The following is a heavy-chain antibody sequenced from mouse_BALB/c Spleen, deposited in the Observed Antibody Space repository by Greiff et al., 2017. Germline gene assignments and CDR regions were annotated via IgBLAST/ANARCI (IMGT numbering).Heavy chain of an antibody. Sequence: QVQLKQPGAELVMPGASVKMSCKASGYTFTDYWMHWVKQRPGQGLEWIGAIDTSDSYTSYNQKFKGKATLTVDESSSTAYMQLSSLTSEDSAVYYCARSGMITTAWFAYWGQGTLVTVSA. CDR1: GYTFTDYW. V-gene: IGHV1-69*01. D-gene: IGHD2-4*01. J-gene: IGHJ3*01. CDR3: ARSGMITTAWFAY. CDR2: IDTSDSYT.